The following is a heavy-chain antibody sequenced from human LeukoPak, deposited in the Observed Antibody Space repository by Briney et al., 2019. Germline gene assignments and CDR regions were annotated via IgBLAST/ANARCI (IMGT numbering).Heavy chain of an antibody. Sequence: PSQTLSLTCTVSGGSISSGGYYWSWIRQHPGKGLEGSGYIYYSGSTYYNPSLKSRVSISVDTSKNQFSLKLSSVTAADTAVYYCARCPLVRGVILPWFDPWGQGTLVTVSS. J-gene: IGHJ5*02. D-gene: IGHD3-10*01. CDR3: ARCPLVRGVILPWFDP. CDR1: GGSISSGGYY. V-gene: IGHV4-31*03. CDR2: IYYSGST.